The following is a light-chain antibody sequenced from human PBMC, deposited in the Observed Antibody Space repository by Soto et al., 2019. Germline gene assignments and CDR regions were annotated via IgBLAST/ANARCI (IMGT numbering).Light chain of an antibody. CDR2: DGS. CDR3: HHRGNGIT. J-gene: IGKJ5*01. Sequence: EVVLTQSPATLSWSPGDTATLSCGASQSVSSSLAWYQQKPGQAPRLLIYDGSSRAPGIPARFSGSGSGTDFTLTISSLEPEDFAVYYCHHRGNGITFGQGTRLEIK. V-gene: IGKV3-11*01. CDR1: QSVSSS.